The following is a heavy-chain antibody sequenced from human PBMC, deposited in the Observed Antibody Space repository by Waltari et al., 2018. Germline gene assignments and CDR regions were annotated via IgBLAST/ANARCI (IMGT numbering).Heavy chain of an antibody. V-gene: IGHV4-34*01. CDR2: INREGTA. J-gene: IGHJ6*02. CDR1: GGSFSGYF. D-gene: IGHD3-10*01. Sequence: QAQLHQWGAGLLKPSETLSLTCAVSGGSFSGYFWSWLRQSPGTGLEWIVEINREGTANSNPSFKGRVGMSVDTIKSQISLSLSSVTAADAAVYYCARVGDYHGSGRFGLDVWGRGTRVTVSS. CDR3: ARVGDYHGSGRFGLDV.